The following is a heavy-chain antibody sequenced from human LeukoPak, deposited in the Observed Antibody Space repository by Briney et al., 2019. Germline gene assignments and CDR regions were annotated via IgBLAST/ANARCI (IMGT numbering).Heavy chain of an antibody. CDR2: IRSKANSYAT. Sequence: GGAVRLSCAASGFTFSGSAMHWVRQASGKGLEWVGRIRSKANSYATAYAASVKGRFTISRDDSKSTAYLQMNSLKTEDTAVYYCTRDGEVGATYRTDYWGQGTLVTVSS. CDR1: GFTFSGSA. J-gene: IGHJ4*02. V-gene: IGHV3-73*01. CDR3: TRDGEVGATYRTDY. D-gene: IGHD1-26*01.